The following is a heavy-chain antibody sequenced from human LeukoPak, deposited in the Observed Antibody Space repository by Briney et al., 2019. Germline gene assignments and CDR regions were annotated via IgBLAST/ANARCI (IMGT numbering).Heavy chain of an antibody. D-gene: IGHD6-13*01. J-gene: IGHJ4*02. Sequence: PGGSLRLSCAASGFTFDDYAMHWVRQAPGKGLEWVSGISWNSGSIDYADSVKGRFTISRDNAKNSLYLQMNSLRAEDTALYYCAKDPGYGDYWGQGTLVTVSS. CDR2: ISWNSGSI. CDR1: GFTFDDYA. CDR3: AKDPGYGDY. V-gene: IGHV3-9*01.